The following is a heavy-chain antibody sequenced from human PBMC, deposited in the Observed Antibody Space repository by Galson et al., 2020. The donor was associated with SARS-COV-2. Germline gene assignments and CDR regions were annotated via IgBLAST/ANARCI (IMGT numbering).Heavy chain of an antibody. J-gene: IGHJ4*02. Sequence: GGSLRLSCAASGFTFSSYAMSWVRQAPGKGLEWVSAISGSGGSTYYADSVKGRFTISRDNSKNTLYLQMNSLRAEDTAVYYCASVTRTRYSGSYSGIGYWGQGTLVTVSS. CDR3: ASVTRTRYSGSYSGIGY. CDR2: ISGSGGST. D-gene: IGHD1-26*01. V-gene: IGHV3-23*01. CDR1: GFTFSSYA.